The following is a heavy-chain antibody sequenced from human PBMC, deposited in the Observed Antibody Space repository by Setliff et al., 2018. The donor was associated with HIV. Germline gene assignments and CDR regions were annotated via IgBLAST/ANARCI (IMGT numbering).Heavy chain of an antibody. Sequence: SETLSLTCNVSGDSIGTGTHYWAWIRQPPGKGLEWIGSLYGHSSTYYTKSLRGRVTISADTSKNQSSLRLSSVTALDTAVYYCSRLYGSGHYFAFDFWGQGAPVTVSS. CDR2: LYGHSST. CDR3: SRLYGSGHYFAFDF. J-gene: IGHJ4*02. D-gene: IGHD3-10*01. V-gene: IGHV4-39*01. CDR1: GDSIGTGTHY.